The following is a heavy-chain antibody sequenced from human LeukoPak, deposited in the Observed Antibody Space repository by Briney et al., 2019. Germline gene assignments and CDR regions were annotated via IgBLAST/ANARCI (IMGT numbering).Heavy chain of an antibody. Sequence: PGGSLRLSCAASGFTFNRYGMSWVRQAPGKGLEWVSSISSSSSYMYYADSVKGRFTISRDNAKNSLYLQMDGLRAEDTAVYYCARMGLLYSSSAEAFEYWGQGTLVTVSS. CDR2: ISSSSSYM. J-gene: IGHJ4*02. CDR1: GFTFNRYG. D-gene: IGHD6-6*01. V-gene: IGHV3-21*01. CDR3: ARMGLLYSSSAEAFEY.